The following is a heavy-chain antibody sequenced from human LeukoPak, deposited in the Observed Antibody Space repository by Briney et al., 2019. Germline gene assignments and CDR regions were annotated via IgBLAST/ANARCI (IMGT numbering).Heavy chain of an antibody. D-gene: IGHD3-3*01. J-gene: IGHJ6*03. CDR1: GFTFSDHW. V-gene: IGHV3-7*01. Sequence: GGSLRLSCAASGFTFSDHWMSWVRQAPGKGLEWVANIYRDGSDKYHVDSVKGRFTISGDNAKNSLYLQMNSLRAEDTAVYFCARWIGVVTGGDFYYSMDVWGKGTTVTVSS. CDR2: IYRDGSDK. CDR3: ARWIGVVTGGDFYYSMDV.